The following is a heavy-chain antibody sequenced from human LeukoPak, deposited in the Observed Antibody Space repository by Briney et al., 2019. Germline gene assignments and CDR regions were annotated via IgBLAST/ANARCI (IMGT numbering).Heavy chain of an antibody. CDR2: TNHSGST. D-gene: IGHD5-24*01. J-gene: IGHJ4*02. CDR3: ATSKLRDGYNYAGLYYFDY. CDR1: GGSFSGYY. V-gene: IGHV4-34*01. Sequence: SETLSLTCAVYGGSFSGYYWSWIRQPPGKGLEWIGETNHSGSTNYNPSLKSRVTISVDTSKNQFSLKLSSVTAADTVVYYCATSKLRDGYNYAGLYYFDYWGQGTLVTVSS.